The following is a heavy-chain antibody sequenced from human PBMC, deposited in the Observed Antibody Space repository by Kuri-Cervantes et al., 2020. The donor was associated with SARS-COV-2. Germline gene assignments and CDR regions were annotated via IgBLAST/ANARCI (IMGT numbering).Heavy chain of an antibody. CDR3: AGVRNVVARVVHAFDT. J-gene: IGHJ3*02. D-gene: IGHD2-15*01. Sequence: SLKFSSISCGFSFRFYSMNWVRQAPEKGLERISYVSPNSNAIYYEDSEKSSITISRDSSKKTLSLQMNSLRAEDTAVYYCAGVRNVVARVVHAFDTWGQGTVVTVSS. CDR2: VSPNSNAI. V-gene: IGHV3-48*01. CDR1: GFSFRFYS.